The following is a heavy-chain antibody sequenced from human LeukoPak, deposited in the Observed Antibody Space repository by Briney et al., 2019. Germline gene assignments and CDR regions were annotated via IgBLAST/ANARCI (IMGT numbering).Heavy chain of an antibody. D-gene: IGHD3-22*01. CDR2: IRYDGSDK. J-gene: IGHJ4*02. Sequence: GGSLRLSCAASGFTVTRYGMHWVRQAPGKGLEWVAFIRYDGSDKYFADSVKGRFTISRYDSKNTLYLQMNSLRAEDTAVYYCARAGDVQYYYDSSGYYYYWGQGTLVTVSS. CDR3: ARAGDVQYYYDSSGYYYY. V-gene: IGHV3-30*02. CDR1: GFTVTRYG.